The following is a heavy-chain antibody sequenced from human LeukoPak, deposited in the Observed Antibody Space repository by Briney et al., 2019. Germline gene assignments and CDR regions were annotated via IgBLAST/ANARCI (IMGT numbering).Heavy chain of an antibody. CDR2: ISIYNGNT. V-gene: IGHV1-18*01. Sequence: GASVKVSCKASGYSFTSYGLSWVRQAPGQGLEWMGWISIYNGNTNYTQKLQGRLTMTRDTSTSTAYMELRGLKSDGTAIYYCARELYASGLGDYWGQGTLVTVSS. CDR1: GYSFTSYG. D-gene: IGHD3-10*01. J-gene: IGHJ4*02. CDR3: ARELYASGLGDY.